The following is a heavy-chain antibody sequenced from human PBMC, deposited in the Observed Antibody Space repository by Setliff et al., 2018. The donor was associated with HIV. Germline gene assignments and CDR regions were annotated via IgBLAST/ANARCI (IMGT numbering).Heavy chain of an antibody. CDR1: GVSISSGGYY. D-gene: IGHD3-3*02. V-gene: IGHV4-31*03. Sequence: SETLSLTCTVSGVSISSGGYYWNWIRQHPGKGLEWIGYISSRGSTYYNPSLKSRITMSVDTSQTQVSLKLSSVTAADTAVYFCARLGKLDDISYFDYWGQGTLVTVSS. CDR3: ARLGKLDDISYFDY. CDR2: ISSRGST. J-gene: IGHJ4*02.